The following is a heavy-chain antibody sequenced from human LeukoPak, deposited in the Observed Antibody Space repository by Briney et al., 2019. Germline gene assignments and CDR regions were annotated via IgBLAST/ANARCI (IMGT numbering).Heavy chain of an antibody. D-gene: IGHD6-13*01. CDR1: GGSISSHY. V-gene: IGHV4-59*08. CDR3: ARVGHIVAAGTYDW. CDR2: ISYSGSP. Sequence: SETLSLTCTVSGGSISSHYWSWIRQPPGKGLEWIGYISYSGSPNYNPSLKSRVTISADTSKNQFSLNLSSVTAADTAVYYCARVGHIVAAGTYDWWGQGTLVTVSS. J-gene: IGHJ4*02.